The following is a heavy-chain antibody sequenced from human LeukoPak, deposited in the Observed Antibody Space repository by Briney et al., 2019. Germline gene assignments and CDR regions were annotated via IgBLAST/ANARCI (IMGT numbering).Heavy chain of an antibody. J-gene: IGHJ6*02. CDR1: GYSLSNYG. V-gene: IGHV3-33*01. CDR2: IWYDGGNK. CDR3: ARDRRYGSGSGSRYYGMDV. Sequence: GGSLRLSCAASGYSLSNYGMHWVRQAPGKGLEWVAVIWYDGGNKYYGDSVKGRFTISRDTSKNTMYLQMNSLRAEDAAVYYCARDRRYGSGSGSRYYGMDVWGQGTTVTVSS. D-gene: IGHD3-10*01.